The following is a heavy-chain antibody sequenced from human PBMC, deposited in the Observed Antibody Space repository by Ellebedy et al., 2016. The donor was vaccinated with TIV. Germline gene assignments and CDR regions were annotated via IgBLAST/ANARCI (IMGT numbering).Heavy chain of an antibody. CDR3: ASPDSSGYYYYGMDV. J-gene: IGHJ6*02. Sequence: PGGSLRLSCAASGFTFSSYAMHWVRQAPGKGLEWVAVISYDGSNKYYADSVKGRFTISRDNSKNTLYLQMTSLRAEDTAVYYCASPDSSGYYYYGMDVWGQGTTVTVSS. D-gene: IGHD3-22*01. CDR2: ISYDGSNK. CDR1: GFTFSSYA. V-gene: IGHV3-30-3*01.